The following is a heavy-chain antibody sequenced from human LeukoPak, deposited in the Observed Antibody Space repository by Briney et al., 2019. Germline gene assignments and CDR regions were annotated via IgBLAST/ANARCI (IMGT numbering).Heavy chain of an antibody. CDR3: ARAYYGSFYMDV. CDR2: INHSGST. D-gene: IGHD3-10*01. Sequence: ASETLSLTCAVYGGSFSGYYWSWIRQPPGKGLEWIGEINHSGSTNYNPSLKSRVTISVDTSKNQFSLKLSSVTAADTAVYYCARAYYGSFYMDVWGKGTTVTVSS. J-gene: IGHJ6*03. CDR1: GGSFSGYY. V-gene: IGHV4-34*01.